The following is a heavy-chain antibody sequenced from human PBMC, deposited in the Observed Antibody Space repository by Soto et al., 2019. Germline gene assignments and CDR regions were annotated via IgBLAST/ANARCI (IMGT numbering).Heavy chain of an antibody. CDR2: INPNSGGT. D-gene: IGHD3-3*01. CDR3: ARGKAGFTIFGVVNNWFDP. J-gene: IGHJ5*02. V-gene: IGHV1-2*02. CDR1: GYTFTGYD. Sequence: GASVKVSCKASGYTFTGYDMHWVRQAPGQGLEWMGWINPNSGGTNYAQKFQGRVTMTRDTSISTAYMELSRLRSDDTAVYYCARGKAGFTIFGVVNNWFDPWGRGTLVTVSS.